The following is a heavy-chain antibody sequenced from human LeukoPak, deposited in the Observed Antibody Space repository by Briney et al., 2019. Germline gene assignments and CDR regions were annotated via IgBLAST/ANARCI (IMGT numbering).Heavy chain of an antibody. Sequence: GGSLRLSCAASGFTFSSYAMSWVRQAPGKGLEWVSGISGSGTSTYYADSVKGRLTISRDNSKNTLYLQMNSLRAEDTAVYYCAKKVGGYYTFDYWGQGTLVTVSS. V-gene: IGHV3-23*01. CDR2: ISGSGTST. D-gene: IGHD3-22*01. CDR1: GFTFSSYA. CDR3: AKKVGGYYTFDY. J-gene: IGHJ4*02.